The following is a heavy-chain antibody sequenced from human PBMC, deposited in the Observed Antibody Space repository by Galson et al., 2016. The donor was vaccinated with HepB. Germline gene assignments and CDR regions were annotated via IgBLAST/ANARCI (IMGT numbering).Heavy chain of an antibody. CDR2: VGTAGDT. V-gene: IGHV3-13*04. Sequence: SLRLSCAASGFTFSSYDMHWVRQSTGKGLEWVSAVGTAGDTYYRDSVKGRFTISRENAKNSLFLQMNSLRAGDTAVYYCARASEANGVWYGFDIWGQGAMVTVSS. D-gene: IGHD3-10*01. J-gene: IGHJ3*02. CDR1: GFTFSSYD. CDR3: ARASEANGVWYGFDI.